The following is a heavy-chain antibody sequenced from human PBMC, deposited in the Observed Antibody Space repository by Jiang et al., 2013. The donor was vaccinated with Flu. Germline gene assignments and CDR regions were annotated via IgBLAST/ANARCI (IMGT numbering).Heavy chain of an antibody. Sequence: GYSFTSYWIGWVRQMPGKAWSGWGVIYPGDSDTRYSPSFQGQVTISADKSISTAYLQWSSLKASDTAMYYCARLSRDYGDYWNYFDYWGQGTLVTVSS. J-gene: IGHJ4*02. CDR3: ARLSRDYGDYWNYFDY. CDR1: GYSFTSYW. CDR2: IYPGDSDT. V-gene: IGHV5-51*01. D-gene: IGHD4-17*01.